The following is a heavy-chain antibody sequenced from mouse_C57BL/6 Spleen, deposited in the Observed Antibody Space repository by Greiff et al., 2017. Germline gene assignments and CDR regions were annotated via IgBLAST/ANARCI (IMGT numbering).Heavy chain of an antibody. Sequence: EVKLVESGGGLVKPGGSLKLSCAASGFTFSDYGMHWVRQAPEKGLGWVAYISSGSSTIYYADTVKGRFTISRDNAKNTLFLQMTSLRSEDTAMYYCARGDYSNYDAMEYWGEGTSVTVSS. J-gene: IGHJ4*01. D-gene: IGHD2-5*01. V-gene: IGHV5-17*01. CDR2: ISSGSSTI. CDR3: ARGDYSNYDAMEY. CDR1: GFTFSDYG.